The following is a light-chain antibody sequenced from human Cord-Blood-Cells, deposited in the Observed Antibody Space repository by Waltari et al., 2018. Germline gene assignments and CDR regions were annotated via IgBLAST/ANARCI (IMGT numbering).Light chain of an antibody. V-gene: IGLV3-1*01. J-gene: IGLJ2*01. Sequence: SYELTQPPSVSVSPGQTASITCSGATLGAKYACWYQQKPGQSPVLVIYQDSKRPSGIPERFSGSNSGNTATLTISGTQAMDEADYYCQAWDSSTYVVFGGGTKLTVL. CDR2: QDS. CDR1: TLGAKY. CDR3: QAWDSSTYVV.